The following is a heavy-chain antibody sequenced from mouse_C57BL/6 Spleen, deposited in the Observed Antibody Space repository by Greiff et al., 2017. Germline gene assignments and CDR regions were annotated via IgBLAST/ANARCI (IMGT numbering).Heavy chain of an antibody. CDR3: ARKGLTWFAY. CDR2: IDPSDSYT. V-gene: IGHV1-50*01. J-gene: IGHJ2*01. D-gene: IGHD2-2*01. Sequence: QVQLQQPGAELVKPGASVKLSCKASGYTFTSYWMQWVKQRPGQGLEWIGEIDPSDSYTNYNQKFKGKATLTVDTSSSTAYMQLNSLTSEDSAVYYCARKGLTWFAYWGQGTTLTVSS. CDR1: GYTFTSYW.